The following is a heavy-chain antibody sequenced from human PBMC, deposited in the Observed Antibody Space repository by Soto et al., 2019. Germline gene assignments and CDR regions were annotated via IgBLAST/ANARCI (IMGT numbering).Heavy chain of an antibody. CDR1: GGSFSCYY. J-gene: IGHJ3*02. CDR3: ARATTTVTTAAFDI. D-gene: IGHD4-17*01. CDR2: INHSGST. Sequence: SETLSLTCAVYGGSFSCYYWSWIRQPPGKGLEWIGEINHSGSTNYNPSLKSRVTISVDTSKNQFSLKLSSVTAADTAVYYCARATTTVTTAAFDIWGQGTMVTVSS. V-gene: IGHV4-34*01.